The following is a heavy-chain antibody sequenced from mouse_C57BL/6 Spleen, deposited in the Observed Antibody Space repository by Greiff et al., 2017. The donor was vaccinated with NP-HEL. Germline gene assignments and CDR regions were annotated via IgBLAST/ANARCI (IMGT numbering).Heavy chain of an antibody. J-gene: IGHJ2*01. CDR2: ISDGGSYT. V-gene: IGHV5-4*01. Sequence: EVQVVESGGGLVKPGGSLKLSCAASGFTFSSYAMSWVRQTPEKRLEWVATISDGGSYTYYPDNVKGRFTISRDNAKNNLYLQMSHLKSEDTAMYYCARYYDYDYFDYWGQGTTLTVSS. CDR3: ARYYDYDYFDY. D-gene: IGHD2-4*01. CDR1: GFTFSSYA.